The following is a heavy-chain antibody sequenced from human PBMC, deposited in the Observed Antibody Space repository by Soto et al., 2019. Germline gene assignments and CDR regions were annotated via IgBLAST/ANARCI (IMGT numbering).Heavy chain of an antibody. CDR1: GFTFSTYG. CDR3: AKDLQSYGDYDYYCYGMDV. Sequence: QVQLVESGGGEVQPGRSLTISCAASGFTFSTYGMHWVRQTPGKGLEWVAVISYDGTNKLYSDSVKGRLTISRDNFKNTLTLQMNSLRADDTAVYCCAKDLQSYGDYDYYCYGMDVWGLGTRVTVSS. V-gene: IGHV3-30*18. CDR2: ISYDGTNK. J-gene: IGHJ6*02. D-gene: IGHD4-17*01.